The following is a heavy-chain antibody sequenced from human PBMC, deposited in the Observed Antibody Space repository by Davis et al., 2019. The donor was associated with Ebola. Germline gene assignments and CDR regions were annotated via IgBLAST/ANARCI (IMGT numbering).Heavy chain of an antibody. V-gene: IGHV4-59*01. CDR1: GGSISSYY. Sequence: PSETLSLTCTVSGGSISSYYWSWIRQPPGKGLEWIGYIYYSGSTNYNPSLKSRVTISVDTSKNQFSLKLSSVTAADTAVYYCARERYYDSSGLFGPNWFDPWGQGTLVTVSS. J-gene: IGHJ5*02. CDR3: ARERYYDSSGLFGPNWFDP. CDR2: IYYSGST. D-gene: IGHD3-22*01.